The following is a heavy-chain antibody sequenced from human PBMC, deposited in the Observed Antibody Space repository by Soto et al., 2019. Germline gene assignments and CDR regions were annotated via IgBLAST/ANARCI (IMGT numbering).Heavy chain of an antibody. J-gene: IGHJ5*02. CDR1: GGSISSGDYY. D-gene: IGHD6-6*01. Sequence: QVQLQESGPGLVKPSQTLSLTCTVSGGSISSGDYYWSWIRQPPGKGLEWIGYIYYSGSTYYNPSLKSRVTISVDPSKNQFSPKMSSVTAAATAVYYCASDWGYSSSFGFGNWFDPWGQGTLVTVSS. CDR3: ASDWGYSSSFGFGNWFDP. CDR2: IYYSGST. V-gene: IGHV4-30-4*01.